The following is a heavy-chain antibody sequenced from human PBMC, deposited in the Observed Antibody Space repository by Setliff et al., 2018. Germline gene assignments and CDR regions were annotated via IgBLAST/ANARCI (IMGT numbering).Heavy chain of an antibody. J-gene: IGHJ1*01. CDR1: GYSFTSNW. CDR3: ASLQAAQYFQY. CDR2: IYPGDSET. V-gene: IGHV5-51*01. Sequence: GESLKISCLGSGYSFTSNWIAWVRQMPGKGLDWMGIIYPGDSETRYSPSFQGRVTISVDKSISTAYLQWGSLRASDSAIYYCASLQAAQYFQYWGQGTLVTVSS.